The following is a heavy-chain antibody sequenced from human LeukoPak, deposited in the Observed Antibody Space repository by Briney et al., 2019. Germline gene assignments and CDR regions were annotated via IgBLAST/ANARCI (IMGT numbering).Heavy chain of an antibody. CDR3: ARDREYYYYGSGSYGAFDI. D-gene: IGHD3-10*01. V-gene: IGHV1-69*05. CDR1: GGTFSSYA. CDR2: IIPIFGTA. J-gene: IGHJ3*02. Sequence: SVKVSCKASGGTFSSYAISWVRQAPGQGLEWMGGIIPIFGTANYAQKFQGRVTITTDESTSTAYMELSSLRSEDTAVYYCARDREYYYYGSGSYGAFDIRGQGTMVTVSS.